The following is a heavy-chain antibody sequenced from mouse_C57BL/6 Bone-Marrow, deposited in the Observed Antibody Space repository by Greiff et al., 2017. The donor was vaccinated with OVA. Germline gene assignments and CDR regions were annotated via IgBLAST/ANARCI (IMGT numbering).Heavy chain of an antibody. J-gene: IGHJ4*01. Sequence: QVQLQQSGPELVKPGASVKLSCKASGYTFTSYDINWVKQRPGQGLEWIGWIYPRDGSTKYNEKFKGKATLTVDTSSSAAYMELHSLTSEDSAVYFCARSGSTTVVDYYAMDYWGQGTSVTVSS. CDR2: IYPRDGST. CDR1: GYTFTSYD. CDR3: ARSGSTTVVDYYAMDY. D-gene: IGHD1-1*01. V-gene: IGHV1-85*01.